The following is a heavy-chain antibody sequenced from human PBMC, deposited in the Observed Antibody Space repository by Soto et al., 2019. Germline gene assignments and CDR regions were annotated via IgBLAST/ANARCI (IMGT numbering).Heavy chain of an antibody. CDR3: AVWFGELLFGY. CDR2: IYYSGST. J-gene: IGHJ4*02. V-gene: IGHV4-59*01. D-gene: IGHD3-10*01. Sequence: SETLSLTCTVSGGSISSYYWSWIRQPPGKGLEWIGYIYYSGSTNCNPSLKSRVTISVDTSKNQFSLKLSSVTAADTAVYYCAVWFGELLFGYWGQGTLVTVS. CDR1: GGSISSYY.